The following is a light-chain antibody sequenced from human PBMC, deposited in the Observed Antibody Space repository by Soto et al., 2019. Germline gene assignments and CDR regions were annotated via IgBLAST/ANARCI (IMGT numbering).Light chain of an antibody. V-gene: IGLV4-69*01. Sequence: QPVLTQSPSASASLGASVKVTCTLSSGHSNYAIAWHQQQPEKGPRYLMKLNSDGSHTKGDGIPDRFSGSSSGAERYLTISSLQSDDEADYYCQTWGTCIVVFGGGTKLTVL. CDR1: SGHSNYA. CDR3: QTWGTCIVV. J-gene: IGLJ2*01. CDR2: LNSDGSH.